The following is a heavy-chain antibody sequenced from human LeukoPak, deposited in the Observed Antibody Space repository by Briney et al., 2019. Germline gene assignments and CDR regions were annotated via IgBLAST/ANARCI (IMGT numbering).Heavy chain of an antibody. Sequence: PGGSLRLSCAASGLTFRFYWMRWVRQATGKGVGWVANMNRDGREINYVDSVRGRFTIYRDKEKKSVYVQMNRLRGEGTAVYFSSRDLCFSTFDNWGQGTLVTVSS. CDR2: MNRDGREI. D-gene: IGHD3-10*02. J-gene: IGHJ4*02. CDR1: GLTFRFYW. V-gene: IGHV3-7*01. CDR3: SRDLCFSTFDN.